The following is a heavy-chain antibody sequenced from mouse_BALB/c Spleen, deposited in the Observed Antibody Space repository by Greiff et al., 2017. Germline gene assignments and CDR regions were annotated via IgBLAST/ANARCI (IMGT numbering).Heavy chain of an antibody. CDR3: ARNYGYYYAMDY. J-gene: IGHJ4*01. Sequence: EVKLMESGPGLVKPSQSLSLTCTVTGYSITSDYAWNWIRQFPGNKLEWMGYISYSGSTSYNPSLKSRISIIRDTSKNQFFLQLNSVTTEDTATYYCARNYGYYYAMDYWGQGTSVTVSS. CDR1: GYSITSDYA. D-gene: IGHD1-2*01. V-gene: IGHV3-2*02. CDR2: ISYSGST.